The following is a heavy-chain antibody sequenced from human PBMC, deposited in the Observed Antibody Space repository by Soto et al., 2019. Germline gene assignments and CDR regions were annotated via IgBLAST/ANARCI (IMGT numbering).Heavy chain of an antibody. D-gene: IGHD5-12*01. CDR3: ARVHKGRANHWYFDL. J-gene: IGHJ2*01. CDR1: GFTFDDYG. V-gene: IGHV3-9*01. CDR2: ISWNSGSI. Sequence: EVQLVESGGGLVQPGRSLRLSCVVSGFTFDDYGMHWVRQTPGKGLEWVSGISWNSGSIYYADSVKGRFTMSRDNAKNSLYLQMDSLRAEDTALSYCARVHKGRANHWYFDLWGSGTLVTVSA.